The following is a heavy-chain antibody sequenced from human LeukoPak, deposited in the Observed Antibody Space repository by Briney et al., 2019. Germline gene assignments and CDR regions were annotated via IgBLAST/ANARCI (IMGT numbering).Heavy chain of an antibody. V-gene: IGHV3-23*01. D-gene: IGHD2-2*01. J-gene: IGHJ6*02. Sequence: GGSLRLSCAASGFTFGSYAMSWVRQAPGKGLEWVSAISGSGGSTYYADSVKGRFTISRGNSKNTLYLQMNSLRAEDTAVYYCAKDPGACSSTSCYPRSYYYYYGMDVWGQGTTVTVSS. CDR3: AKDPGACSSTSCYPRSYYYYYGMDV. CDR2: ISGSGGST. CDR1: GFTFGSYA.